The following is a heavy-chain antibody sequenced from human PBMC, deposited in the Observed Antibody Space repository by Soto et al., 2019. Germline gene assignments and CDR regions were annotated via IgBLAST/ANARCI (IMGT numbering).Heavy chain of an antibody. Sequence: GGSLRLSFAASGFSFISHEMNWLRQPPGKGLEWVSSISKSGDTIYYAESVKGRFTISRDNAKNSLFLQMNSLRPEDTAFYFCARNGYKDTWGQGTLVTVSS. V-gene: IGHV3-48*03. J-gene: IGHJ1*01. CDR1: GFSFISHE. D-gene: IGHD3-10*01. CDR2: ISKSGDTI. CDR3: ARNGYKDT.